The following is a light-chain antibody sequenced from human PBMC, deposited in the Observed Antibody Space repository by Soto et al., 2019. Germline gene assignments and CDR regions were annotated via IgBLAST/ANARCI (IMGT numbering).Light chain of an antibody. Sequence: QSVLTQPASVSGSPGQSITISCIGTSSDVGRYNYVSWYRQHPAKAPKLMIYDVSFRPSGVSDRFSGSKSGNTASLTISGLQAEDEADYYCSSYTNSHTVVFGGGTKVTVL. J-gene: IGLJ2*01. CDR2: DVS. V-gene: IGLV2-14*01. CDR3: SSYTNSHTVV. CDR1: SSDVGRYNY.